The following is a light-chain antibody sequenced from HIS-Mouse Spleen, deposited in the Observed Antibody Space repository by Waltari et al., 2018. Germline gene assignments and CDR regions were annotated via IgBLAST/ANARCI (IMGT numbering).Light chain of an antibody. CDR1: QSVSSN. CDR3: QQYNNWPRT. CDR2: GAS. Sequence: EIVMTHSPANLSVSPGERATLSCRASQSVSSNLAWYQQKPGQAPRLLIYGASTRATGIPARFSGSGSGTEFTLTISSLQSEDFAVYYCQQYNNWPRTFGQGTKVEIK. V-gene: IGKV3-15*01. J-gene: IGKJ1*01.